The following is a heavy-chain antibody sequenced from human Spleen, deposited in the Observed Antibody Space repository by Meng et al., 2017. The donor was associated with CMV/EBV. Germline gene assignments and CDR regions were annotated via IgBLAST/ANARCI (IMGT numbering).Heavy chain of an antibody. J-gene: IGHJ6*02. CDR3: ARGLMVRVAQSYYYYGMDV. D-gene: IGHD3-10*01. CDR2: IGTAYNT. Sequence: GESLKISCAASGFTFSAYDMHWVRQATGKGLEWVSAIGTAYNTYYPASVRGRFTISRENAKNSLYLQMNSLTAGDTAVYYCARGLMVRVAQSYYYYGMDVWGQGTTVTVSS. V-gene: IGHV3-13*01. CDR1: GFTFSAYD.